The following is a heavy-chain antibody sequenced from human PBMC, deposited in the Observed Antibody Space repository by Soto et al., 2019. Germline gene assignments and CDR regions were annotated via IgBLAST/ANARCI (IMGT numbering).Heavy chain of an antibody. Sequence: EVQLLESGGGLVQPGGSLRLSCAASGFTFNNYAMTWVRQAPRKGLGWVSAISSGGDTTSYADSVKGRFTVSRDGSKSARYLQMSSLRAEHTALYYCAKGRGGSGSLTPRVDFWGQGTLVTVSS. J-gene: IGHJ4*02. CDR1: GFTFNNYA. CDR3: AKGRGGSGSLTPRVDF. CDR2: ISSGGDTT. V-gene: IGHV3-23*01. D-gene: IGHD3-10*01.